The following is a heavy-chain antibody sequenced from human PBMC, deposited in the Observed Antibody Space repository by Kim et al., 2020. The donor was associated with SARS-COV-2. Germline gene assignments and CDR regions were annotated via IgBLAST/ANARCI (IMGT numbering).Heavy chain of an antibody. Sequence: GGSLRLSCEVSGFIFGSHEMHWVRQGTGKGLEWVSAISPAGETFYEESVKGRFIISRENGKNYLYLQMDSLRAGDTAVYYCSSGIYLWLGVDVWGQGTTVTVSS. V-gene: IGHV3-13*04. CDR2: ISPAGET. CDR1: GFIFGSHE. CDR3: SSGIYLWLGVDV. D-gene: IGHD3-10*01. J-gene: IGHJ6*02.